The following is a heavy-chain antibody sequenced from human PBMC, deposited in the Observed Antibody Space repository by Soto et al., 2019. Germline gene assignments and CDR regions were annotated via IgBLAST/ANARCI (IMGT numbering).Heavy chain of an antibody. CDR2: INSANGNT. D-gene: IGHD3-9*01. V-gene: IGHV1-3*01. Sequence: ASVNGSCKASAYTFTSHSMHWVRQAPGQSLEWMGWINSANGNTKYSQKFKGRATITRDTSASTAYMELSSLRSEDTAVYFCARGSSDWLAYFDYWGQGSLVTVSS. J-gene: IGHJ4*02. CDR1: AYTFTSHS. CDR3: ARGSSDWLAYFDY.